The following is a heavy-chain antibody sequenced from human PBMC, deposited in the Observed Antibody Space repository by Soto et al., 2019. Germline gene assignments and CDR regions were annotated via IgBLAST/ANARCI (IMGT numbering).Heavy chain of an antibody. CDR3: ARVLQWSTHDY. CDR1: GYSFTGYG. Sequence: QVQLVQSGAEVKKPGASVNISCKASGYSFTGYGISWVRQAPGQGLEWMGWISGYNGHIDYAQKFQGRVSMTTDTSTNTAYMEMRSLRSDDTAKYYCARVLQWSTHDYWGQGALVTGSS. CDR2: ISGYNGHI. D-gene: IGHD6-19*01. V-gene: IGHV1-18*01. J-gene: IGHJ4*02.